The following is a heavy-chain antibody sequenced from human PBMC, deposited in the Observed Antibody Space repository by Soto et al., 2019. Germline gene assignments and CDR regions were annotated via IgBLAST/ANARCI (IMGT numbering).Heavy chain of an antibody. D-gene: IGHD3-22*01. J-gene: IGHJ5*02. Sequence: QVQLVQSGAEVKKPGSSVQVSCKASGGTFSSYAISWVRQAPGQGLEWMGGIIPIFVTANYAQKFQGRVTITADESTSTAYMELRSLRSEYTAVYYGYDPYYYESSVNWFDPLGQGTLVTVSS. V-gene: IGHV1-69*12. CDR1: GGTFSSYA. CDR3: YDPYYYESSVNWFDP. CDR2: IIPIFVTA.